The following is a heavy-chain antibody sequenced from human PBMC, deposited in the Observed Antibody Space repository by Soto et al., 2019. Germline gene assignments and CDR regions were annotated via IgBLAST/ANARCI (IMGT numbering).Heavy chain of an antibody. J-gene: IGHJ6*02. Sequence: GASVKVSCKASGYTFTSSAMQWVRQARGQRLEWIGWIVVGSGNTNYAQKFQERVTITRDMSTSTAYMELSSLRSEDTAVYYCAADSSGYHGMDVWGQGTTVTVSS. D-gene: IGHD3-22*01. CDR3: AADSSGYHGMDV. V-gene: IGHV1-58*02. CDR1: GYTFTSSA. CDR2: IVVGSGNT.